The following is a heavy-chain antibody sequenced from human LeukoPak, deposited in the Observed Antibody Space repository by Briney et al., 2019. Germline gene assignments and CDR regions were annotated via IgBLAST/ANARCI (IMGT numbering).Heavy chain of an antibody. Sequence: SETLSLTCTVSGGSLSSYYWSWIRQPPGKGLEWVGYIYYSGSTNYNPSLKSRVTTSVDTSKNQFSLKLSSVTAADTAVCYCARTLGVVVPAAMNGWFDPWGQGTLVTVSS. CDR3: ARTLGVVVPAAMNGWFDP. J-gene: IGHJ5*02. V-gene: IGHV4-59*01. D-gene: IGHD2-2*01. CDR2: IYYSGST. CDR1: GGSLSSYY.